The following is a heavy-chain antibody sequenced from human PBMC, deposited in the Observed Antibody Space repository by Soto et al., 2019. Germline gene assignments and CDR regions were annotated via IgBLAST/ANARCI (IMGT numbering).Heavy chain of an antibody. J-gene: IGHJ3*02. CDR2: ISSSSSTI. CDR1: GFTFSSYS. V-gene: IGHV3-48*01. Sequence: GGSLRLSCAASGFTFSSYSMNWVRQAPGKGLEWVSYISSSSSTIYYADSVKGRFTISRDNAKNSLYLQMNSLRAEDTAVYYCARDTYCSGGRCHRDAFDIWGKGPMVTVSS. D-gene: IGHD2-15*01. CDR3: ARDTYCSGGRCHRDAFDI.